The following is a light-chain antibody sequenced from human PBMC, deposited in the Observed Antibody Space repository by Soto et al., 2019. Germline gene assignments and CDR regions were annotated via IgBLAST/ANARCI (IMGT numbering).Light chain of an antibody. CDR1: KNDIGSSDY. V-gene: IGLV2-14*01. CDR2: GVS. Sequence: PGQSITISCTGGKNDIGSSDYVSWYQQHPGKAPKLIIYGVSNRPSGTSDRFSGSKSGNTASLTISGLQADDEADYYCSSSTSSNTLVFGGGTKVTVL. CDR3: SSSTSSNTLV. J-gene: IGLJ3*02.